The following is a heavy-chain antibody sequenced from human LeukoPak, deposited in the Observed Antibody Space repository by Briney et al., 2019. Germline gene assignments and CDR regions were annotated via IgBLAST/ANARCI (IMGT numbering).Heavy chain of an antibody. Sequence: GGSLRLSCAASGFTFSNFAMSWVRQAPGKGLEWVSVIYSGGSTYYADSVKGRFTISRDNSKNTLYLHMNSLRAEDTAVYYCARVLAMVRGVIDYWGQGTLVTV. CDR3: ARVLAMVRGVIDY. D-gene: IGHD3-10*01. V-gene: IGHV3-66*01. CDR2: IYSGGST. J-gene: IGHJ4*02. CDR1: GFTFSNFA.